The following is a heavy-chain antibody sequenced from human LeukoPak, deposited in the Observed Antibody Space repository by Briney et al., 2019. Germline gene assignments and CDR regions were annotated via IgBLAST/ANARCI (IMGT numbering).Heavy chain of an antibody. J-gene: IGHJ2*01. D-gene: IGHD6-19*01. V-gene: IGHV3-53*01. CDR1: GFTVSNKY. CDR3: ARGHPHSSGWYWRTNWYFDL. Sequence: GGSLRLSCVASGFTVSNKYMSWVRQAPGKGLEWVSVLYNAGSTYYADSVKGRFTISRDNSKNTLYLQMNSLRAEDTAVYYCARGHPHSSGWYWRTNWYFDLWGRGTLVTVSS. CDR2: LYNAGST.